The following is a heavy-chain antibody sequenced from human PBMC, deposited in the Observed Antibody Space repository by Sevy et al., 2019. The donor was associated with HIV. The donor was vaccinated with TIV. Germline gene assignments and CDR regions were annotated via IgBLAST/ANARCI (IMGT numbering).Heavy chain of an antibody. J-gene: IGHJ6*02. D-gene: IGHD4-17*01. Sequence: ASVKVSCKASGGTFSNYVIGWVRQAPGQGLEWMGGIIPIFDTTNYAQKFQGRVTITADESTSTAYMELYRIMSEKTAVYYCAYAGTVATVMATLSDGMDVWGQGTTVTVSS. CDR1: GGTFSNYV. V-gene: IGHV1-69*13. CDR3: AYAGTVATVMATLSDGMDV. CDR2: IIPIFDTT.